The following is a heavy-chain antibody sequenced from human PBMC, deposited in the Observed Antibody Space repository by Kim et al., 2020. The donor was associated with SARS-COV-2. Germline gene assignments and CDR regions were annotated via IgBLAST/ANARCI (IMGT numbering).Heavy chain of an antibody. D-gene: IGHD6-19*01. CDR1: GYTFTNYA. Sequence: ASVKVSCRASGYTFTNYAINWVRQAPGQGLEWMGWISPISGSTDYAPKFQGRVTITTDTSTTTAYMAMSSLSSDDTAVYYCATTHFYSSGCYEEFRYYWGQGTLVRVS. V-gene: IGHV1-18*01. CDR2: ISPISGST. CDR3: ATTHFYSSGCYEEFRYY. J-gene: IGHJ4*02.